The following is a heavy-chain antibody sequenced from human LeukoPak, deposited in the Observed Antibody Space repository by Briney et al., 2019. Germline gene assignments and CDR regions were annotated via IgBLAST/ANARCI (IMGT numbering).Heavy chain of an antibody. J-gene: IGHJ5*02. D-gene: IGHD2-15*01. Sequence: GGSLRLSCAASGFTVSYNYMSWVRQPPGKGLEWVSSIYNGGNTYYADSVKGRFTISRDNSKNTLYLQMNSLRAEDTAVYYCAKSCSGGSCYSGFNWFDPWGQGTLVTVSS. CDR1: GFTVSYNY. CDR2: IYNGGNT. CDR3: AKSCSGGSCYSGFNWFDP. V-gene: IGHV3-53*01.